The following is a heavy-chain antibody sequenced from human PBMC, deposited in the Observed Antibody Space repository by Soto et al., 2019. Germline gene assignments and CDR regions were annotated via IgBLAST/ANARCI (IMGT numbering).Heavy chain of an antibody. D-gene: IGHD3-3*01. J-gene: IGHJ6*02. Sequence: GGSLRLSCAASGFTFSSYWMSWVRQAPGKGLEWVANIKQDGSEKYYVDSVKGRFTISRDNAKNSLYLQMNSLRAEDTAVYYCARAWNDFWSGPYYYYYYGMDVWGQGTTVTVS. CDR3: ARAWNDFWSGPYYYYYYGMDV. V-gene: IGHV3-7*01. CDR2: IKQDGSEK. CDR1: GFTFSSYW.